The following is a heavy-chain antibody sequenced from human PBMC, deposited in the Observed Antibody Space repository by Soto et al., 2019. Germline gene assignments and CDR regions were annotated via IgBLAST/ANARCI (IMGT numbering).Heavy chain of an antibody. D-gene: IGHD5-18*01. CDR3: ASSPPQHSYGSDVIDY. V-gene: IGHV4-34*01. CDR2: INHSGST. J-gene: IGHJ4*02. CDR1: GGSFSGYY. Sequence: QVQLQQWGAGLLKPSETLSLTCAVYGGSFSGYYWSWIRQPPGKGLEWIGEINHSGSTNYNPSLKSRVTISLDTSKNQVSLKLSSVTAADTAVYYCASSPPQHSYGSDVIDYWGQGTLVTVSS.